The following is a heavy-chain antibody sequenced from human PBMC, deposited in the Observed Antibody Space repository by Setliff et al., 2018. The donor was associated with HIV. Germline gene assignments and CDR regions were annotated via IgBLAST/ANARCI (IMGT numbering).Heavy chain of an antibody. CDR2: IRSSGDT. J-gene: IGHJ5*02. Sequence: SETLSLTCTVSGASISSHNYYWGWIRQSPGKGLEWIASIRSSGDTYYNPSLQSRVIISVDASQNQVSLKLTSVTVADTAIYYCARDQGSGYVNWFDPWGQGTLVTVSS. D-gene: IGHD5-18*01. CDR3: ARDQGSGYVNWFDP. V-gene: IGHV4-39*07. CDR1: GASISSHNYY.